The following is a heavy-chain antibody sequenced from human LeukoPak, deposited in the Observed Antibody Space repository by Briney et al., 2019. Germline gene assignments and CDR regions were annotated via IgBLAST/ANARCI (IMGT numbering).Heavy chain of an antibody. CDR3: ASLPITIFGSYFDY. J-gene: IGHJ4*02. Sequence: SVKLSCKASGGTFSSYAISWVRQAPGQGLEWMGGIIPIFGTANYAQKFQGRVTIAADESTSTAYMELSSLRSEDTAVYYCASLPITIFGSYFDYWGQGTLVTVSS. CDR1: GGTFSSYA. V-gene: IGHV1-69*01. CDR2: IIPIFGTA. D-gene: IGHD3-3*01.